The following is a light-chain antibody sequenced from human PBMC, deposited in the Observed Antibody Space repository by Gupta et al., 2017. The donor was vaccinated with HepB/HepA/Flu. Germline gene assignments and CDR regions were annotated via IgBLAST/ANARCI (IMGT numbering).Light chain of an antibody. J-gene: IGLJ2*01. CDR1: NIGSKS. CDR3: QVWDSSGDHPRMV. V-gene: IGLV3-21*04. CDR2: YDS. Sequence: SYSLPPLPPVSVASGKTARITCGGNNIGSKSVHWYQQKPGQAPVLVIYYDSDRPSGIPGRFSGSNAGNTATRTISRGAAGDEADHYCQVWDSSGDHPRMVFGGGTKLTVL.